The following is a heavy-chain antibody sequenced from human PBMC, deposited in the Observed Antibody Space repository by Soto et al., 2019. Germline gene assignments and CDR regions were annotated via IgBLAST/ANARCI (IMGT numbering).Heavy chain of an antibody. J-gene: IGHJ5*02. CDR1: GGTFSSYA. Sequence: SVKVSCKASGGTFSSYAISWVRQAPGQGLEWMGGIIPIFGTANYAQKFQGRVTITADESTSTAYMELSSLRSEDTAVYYCARPQPHYDILTGYYKERWFDPWGQGTLVTVS. D-gene: IGHD3-9*01. CDR3: ARPQPHYDILTGYYKERWFDP. CDR2: IIPIFGTA. V-gene: IGHV1-69*13.